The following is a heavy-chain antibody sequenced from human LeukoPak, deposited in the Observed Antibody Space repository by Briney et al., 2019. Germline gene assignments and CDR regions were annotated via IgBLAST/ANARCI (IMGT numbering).Heavy chain of an antibody. V-gene: IGHV3-9*02. CDR2: ISWNGGSI. CDR3: AKDTGPYYYDSSGYYRSYFDY. CDR1: GFTSDDYA. D-gene: IGHD3-22*01. Sequence: GGSLRLSCAASGFTSDDYAMHWVRQAPGKGLEWVSGISWNGGSIGYADSVKGRFTISRDNAKNSLYLQMNSLRAEDTALYYCAKDTGPYYYDSSGYYRSYFDYWGQGTLVTVSS. J-gene: IGHJ4*02.